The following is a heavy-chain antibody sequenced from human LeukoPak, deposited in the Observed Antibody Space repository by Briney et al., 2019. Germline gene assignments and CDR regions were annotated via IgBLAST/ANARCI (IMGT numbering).Heavy chain of an antibody. V-gene: IGHV3-23*01. Sequence: QAGGSLRLSCAASGFTFSSYAMSWVRQAPGKGLEWVSAISGSGGSTYYADSVKGRFTISRDNSKNTLYLQMNSLRAEDTAVYYCAKDTAMVLSFDYWGQGTLVTVSS. CDR1: GFTFSSYA. J-gene: IGHJ4*02. D-gene: IGHD5-18*01. CDR2: ISGSGGST. CDR3: AKDTAMVLSFDY.